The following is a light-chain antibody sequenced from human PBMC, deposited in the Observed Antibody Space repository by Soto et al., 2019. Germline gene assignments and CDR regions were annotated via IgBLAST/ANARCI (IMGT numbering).Light chain of an antibody. CDR2: SNN. V-gene: IGLV1-44*01. Sequence: QSVLTQPPSASGTPGQRVTISCSGSSSNIGSNTVNWYQQLPGTAPKLLIYSNNQRPSGVPDRFSGSKSGTSASLAISGLQSEDEADYYCAARDDSLNGYVFGTGTKVT. J-gene: IGLJ1*01. CDR1: SSNIGSNT. CDR3: AARDDSLNGYV.